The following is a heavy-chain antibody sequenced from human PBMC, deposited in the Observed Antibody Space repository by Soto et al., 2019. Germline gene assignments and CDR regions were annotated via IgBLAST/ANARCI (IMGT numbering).Heavy chain of an antibody. Sequence: PSGTLSLTCTVSGGSISSYYWGWIRQPPGKGLEWIGYMYYSGSTNYNPSLKSRVTRSVDTSKNQFSLKLSSVTAEDPAVYYCARWYLDTLPGHPHSWFAPWGQGTLVTVSS. CDR3: ARWYLDTLPGHPHSWFAP. CDR1: GGSISSYY. CDR2: MYYSGST. D-gene: IGHD3-9*01. V-gene: IGHV4-59*01. J-gene: IGHJ5*02.